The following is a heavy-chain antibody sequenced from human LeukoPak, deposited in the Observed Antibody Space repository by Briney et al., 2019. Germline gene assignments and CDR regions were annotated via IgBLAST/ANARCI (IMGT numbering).Heavy chain of an antibody. CDR3: ARVGAVAGTRWFDP. CDR2: IYYSGST. D-gene: IGHD6-19*01. J-gene: IGHJ5*02. V-gene: IGHV4-59*01. Sequence: SETLSLTCTVSGGSISSYYWSWIRQPPAKGLEWIGYIYYSGSTNYNPSLKSRVTISVDTSKNQFSLKLSSVTAADTAVYYCARVGAVAGTRWFDPWGQGTLVTVSS. CDR1: GGSISSYY.